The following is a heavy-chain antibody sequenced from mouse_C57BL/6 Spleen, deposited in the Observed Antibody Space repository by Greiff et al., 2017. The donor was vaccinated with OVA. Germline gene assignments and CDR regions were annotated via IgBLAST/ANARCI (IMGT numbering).Heavy chain of an antibody. CDR1: GYTFTSYC. CDR2: IHPNSGST. V-gene: IGHV1-64*01. J-gene: IGHJ2*01. D-gene: IGHD3-1*01. CDR3: ARFGFDY. Sequence: VQLQQPGAELVKPGASVKLSCTASGYTFTSYCMHWVKQRPGQGLEWIGMIHPNSGSTNYTAKFKSKATLTVDKSSSTAYMQLSSLTSEDSAVYYCARFGFDYWGQGTTLTVSS.